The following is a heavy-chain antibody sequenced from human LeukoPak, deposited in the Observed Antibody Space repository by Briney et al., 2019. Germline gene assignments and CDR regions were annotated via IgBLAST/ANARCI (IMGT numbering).Heavy chain of an antibody. V-gene: IGHV3-21*01. D-gene: IGHD3-22*01. Sequence: TGGSLRLSCAASGSAFSSYSMNWVRQAPGKGLEWVSSISSTSSYIYYADSVKGRFTISRDNAKNSLYLQMNSLRAEDTAVYYCARDETSSGYYSPFDAFDIWGQGTMVTVSS. J-gene: IGHJ3*02. CDR3: ARDETSSGYYSPFDAFDI. CDR2: ISSTSSYI. CDR1: GSAFSSYS.